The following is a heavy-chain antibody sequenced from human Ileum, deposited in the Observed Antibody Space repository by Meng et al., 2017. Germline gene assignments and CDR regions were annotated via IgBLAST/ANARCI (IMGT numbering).Heavy chain of an antibody. J-gene: IGHJ4*02. CDR3: ARGYDISAFGLPPNSFDY. V-gene: IGHV4-34*01. CDR2: ISPSEVT. Sequence: WGAGHVKHSVTLSRASGMSGGSSSSYYWTWFRQYPGKGRDGIREISPSEVTNYNPSLKSQVTISIDTSENQFSLKMTSVTAAATAVYFCARGYDISAFGLPPNSFDYWGQGTLVTVSS. CDR1: GGSSSSYY. D-gene: IGHD3-22*01.